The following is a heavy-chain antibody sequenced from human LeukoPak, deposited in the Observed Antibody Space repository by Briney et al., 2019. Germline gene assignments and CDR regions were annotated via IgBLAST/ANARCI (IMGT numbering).Heavy chain of an antibody. J-gene: IGHJ6*02. D-gene: IGHD1-26*01. CDR2: ISYDGSNK. V-gene: IGHV3-30*03. Sequence: PGRSLRLSCAASGFTFSSYGMHWVRQAPGKGLEWVAVISYDGSNKYYADSVKGRFTISRDNSKNTLYLQMNSLRAEDTAIYYCASYRVSHGMDVWGQGTTVTVSS. CDR1: GFTFSSYG. CDR3: ASYRVSHGMDV.